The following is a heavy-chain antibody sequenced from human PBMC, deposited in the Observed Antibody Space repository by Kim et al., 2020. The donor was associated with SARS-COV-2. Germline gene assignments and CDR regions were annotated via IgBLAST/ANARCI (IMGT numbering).Heavy chain of an antibody. D-gene: IGHD3-10*01. CDR1: GGSFSGYY. J-gene: IGHJ5*01. CDR3: ARGLGLLWFGEAKKQNWF. CDR2: INHSGST. Sequence: SETLSLTCAVYGGSFSGYYWSWIRQPPGKGLEWIGEINHSGSTNYNPSLKSRVTISVDTSKNQFSLKLSSVTAADTAVYYCARGLGLLWFGEAKKQNWF. V-gene: IGHV4-34*01.